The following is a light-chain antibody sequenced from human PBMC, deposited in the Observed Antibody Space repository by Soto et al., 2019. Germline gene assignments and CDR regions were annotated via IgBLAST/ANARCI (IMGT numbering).Light chain of an antibody. V-gene: IGKV1-5*01. CDR1: QSISSW. Sequence: DIPMTQSPSTLSASVGDRVTITCRASQSISSWLAWYQQKPGKAPKLLIYDASSLESGVPSRFSGSGSGTEFTLTISSLQPDDFATYYCQQYNSYPYTFGQRTKLEIK. CDR3: QQYNSYPYT. J-gene: IGKJ2*01. CDR2: DAS.